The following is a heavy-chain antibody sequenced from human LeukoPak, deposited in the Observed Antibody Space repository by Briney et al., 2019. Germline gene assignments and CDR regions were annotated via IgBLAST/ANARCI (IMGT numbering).Heavy chain of an antibody. Sequence: GASGKVSCKASGYTFTSHGISWVRQAPGQGLEWMGWISAYNGNTNYAQKLQGRVTMTTDTSTSTAYMELRSLRSDDTAVYYCARDSYDILTGYDYYGMDVWGQGTTVTVSS. J-gene: IGHJ6*02. V-gene: IGHV1-18*01. D-gene: IGHD3-9*01. CDR1: GYTFTSHG. CDR3: ARDSYDILTGYDYYGMDV. CDR2: ISAYNGNT.